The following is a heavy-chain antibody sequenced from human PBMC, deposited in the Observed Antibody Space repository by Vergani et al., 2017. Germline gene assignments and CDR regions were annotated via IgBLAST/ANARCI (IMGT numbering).Heavy chain of an antibody. CDR1: GGSISSGGYY. Sequence: QVQLQESGPGLVKPSQTLSLTCTFSGGSISSGGYYWSWIRQHPGKGLEWIGYIYYSGSTYYNPSLKSRVTISVDTSKNQFSRKLSSVTAADTAVYYCARAIDSTGISYYFDYWGQGTLVTVSS. D-gene: IGHD6-6*01. CDR3: ARAIDSTGISYYFDY. CDR2: IYYSGST. V-gene: IGHV4-31*03. J-gene: IGHJ4*02.